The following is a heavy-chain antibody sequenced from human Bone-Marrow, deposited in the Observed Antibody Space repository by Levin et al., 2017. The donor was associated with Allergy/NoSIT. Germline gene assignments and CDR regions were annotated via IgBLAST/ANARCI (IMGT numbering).Heavy chain of an antibody. V-gene: IGHV3-74*01. Sequence: PGGSLRLSCTASGFTFSSYWMHWVRQGPGKGLVWVSRINSDGSYTNYADSVKGRFTISRDNAKNTVYLQLNSLRAEDTAVYYCARDRDYGGNRFDYWGQGTLVTVSA. CDR2: INSDGSYT. CDR3: ARDRDYGGNRFDY. J-gene: IGHJ4*02. CDR1: GFTFSSYW. D-gene: IGHD4-23*01.